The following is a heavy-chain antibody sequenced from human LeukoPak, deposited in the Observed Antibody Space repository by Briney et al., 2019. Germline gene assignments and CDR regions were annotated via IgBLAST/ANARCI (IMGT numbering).Heavy chain of an antibody. CDR2: MNPSSGNT. CDR1: GYTFTNYE. CDR3: ARTGEPFGVVTSYYYYYMDV. J-gene: IGHJ6*03. V-gene: IGHV1-8*01. Sequence: ASVKVSCKASGYTFTNYEINWVRQGTGQGLEWLGWMNPSSGNTGYAQKFQGRVTMTRDTSISTAYMKLSRLRSDDTAVYYCARTGEPFGVVTSYYYYYMDVWGKGTTVTVSS. D-gene: IGHD3-3*01.